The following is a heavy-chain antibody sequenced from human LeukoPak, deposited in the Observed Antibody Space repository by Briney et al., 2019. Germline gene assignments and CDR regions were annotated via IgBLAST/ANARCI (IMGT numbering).Heavy chain of an antibody. J-gene: IGHJ6*02. D-gene: IGHD3-10*01. CDR2: TYYRSKWYN. CDR1: GDSVSSNSVA. Sequence: SQTLSLTCAISGDSVSSNSVAWNWIRQSPSRGLEWLGRTYYRSKWYNDYAVSVKSRITINPDTSKNQFSLQLNSVTPEDTAVYYCARDLWNYYGSGSYASYYYGMDVWGQGTTVTVSS. CDR3: ARDLWNYYGSGSYASYYYGMDV. V-gene: IGHV6-1*01.